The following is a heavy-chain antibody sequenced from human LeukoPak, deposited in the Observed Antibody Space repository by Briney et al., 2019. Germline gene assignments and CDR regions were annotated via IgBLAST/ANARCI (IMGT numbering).Heavy chain of an antibody. J-gene: IGHJ6*03. CDR2: IYYSGST. CDR1: GFTLSSYE. D-gene: IGHD3-10*01. V-gene: IGHV4-59*12. CDR3: AREIWGSGFYYMAV. Sequence: GSLRLSCAASGFTLSSYEMNWFRQAQGEGLEWIGYIYYSGSTNYNPSLKRRVTLSVDTSKNQVSLNVNSVTAADTAVYFCAREIWGSGFYYMAVWGKGTTVSVSS.